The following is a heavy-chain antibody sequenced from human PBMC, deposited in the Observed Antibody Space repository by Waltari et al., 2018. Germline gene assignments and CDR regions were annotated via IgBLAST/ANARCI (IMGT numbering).Heavy chain of an antibody. J-gene: IGHJ4*02. V-gene: IGHV4-61*02. Sequence: QVQLQESGPGLVKPSQTLSLTCTVSGGSISSGSYYWSWIRQPAGKGLEWIGRIYTSGSTNYNPSLKSRVTISVDTSKNQFSLKLSSVTAADTAVYYCARCRGGTTIDYWGQGTLVTVSS. CDR3: ARCRGGTTIDY. CDR2: IYTSGST. D-gene: IGHD1-7*01. CDR1: GGSISSGSYY.